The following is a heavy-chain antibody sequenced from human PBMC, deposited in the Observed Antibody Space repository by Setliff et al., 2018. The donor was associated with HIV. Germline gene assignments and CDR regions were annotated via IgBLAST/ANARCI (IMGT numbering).Heavy chain of an antibody. D-gene: IGHD3-3*01. V-gene: IGHV4-38-2*01. CDR1: GYSISSGYY. CDR2: IYYSGST. Sequence: PSETLSLTCAVSGYSISSGYYWGWIRQPPGKDLEWIGYIYYSGSTYYNPSLKTRVTISVDTSKNQFSLELTSVTAADTAVYYCARPLTTSVNFWGDAFAIWGQGTMVTVSS. J-gene: IGHJ3*02. CDR3: ARPLTTSVNFWGDAFAI.